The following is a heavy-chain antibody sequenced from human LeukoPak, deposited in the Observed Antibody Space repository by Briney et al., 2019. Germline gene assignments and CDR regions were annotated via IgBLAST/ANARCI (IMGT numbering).Heavy chain of an antibody. V-gene: IGHV3-30*03. D-gene: IGHD6-13*01. Sequence: GGSLRLSCAASGFTFSSYWMHWVRQAPGKGLEWLAVISYDGKNKFYVDSVKGRFTISRDNSKNMLFLQMNSLRPEDSALYYCARAGTSSSWAYYFDSWGQGTLVTVSS. CDR3: ARAGTSSSWAYYFDS. J-gene: IGHJ4*02. CDR2: ISYDGKNK. CDR1: GFTFSSYW.